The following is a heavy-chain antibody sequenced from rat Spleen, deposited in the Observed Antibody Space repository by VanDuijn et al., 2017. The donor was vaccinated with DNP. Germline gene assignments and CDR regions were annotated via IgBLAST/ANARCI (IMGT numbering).Heavy chain of an antibody. J-gene: IGHJ3*01. CDR2: ISYDGGNT. Sequence: EVQLVESGGGLVQPGRSLKLSCAASGFTFSAYYMAWVRQAPTEGLECVAYISYDGGNTYYGDSVKGRFTISRDNAKSTQYLQMDSLRSEDTATYFCARHEDYSSYIYGFAYWGQGTLVTVSS. CDR1: GFTFSAYY. D-gene: IGHD1-2*01. CDR3: ARHEDYSSYIYGFAY. V-gene: IGHV5-25*01.